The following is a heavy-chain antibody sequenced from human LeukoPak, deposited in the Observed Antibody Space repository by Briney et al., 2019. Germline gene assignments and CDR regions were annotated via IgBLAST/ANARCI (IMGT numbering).Heavy chain of an antibody. CDR3: ARDQGLLKRILYYFDY. CDR2: IAYDGSDK. Sequence: PGRSLRLSCSASGFTFNKYGMHWVRQAPGKGLEWVAVIAYDGSDKYYADSGKGRFTISRDNSKNTLYLQMNSLRAEDTAVYYCARDQGLLKRILYYFDYWGREPWSPSPQ. CDR1: GFTFNKYG. V-gene: IGHV3-30*03. J-gene: IGHJ4*02. D-gene: IGHD3-22*01.